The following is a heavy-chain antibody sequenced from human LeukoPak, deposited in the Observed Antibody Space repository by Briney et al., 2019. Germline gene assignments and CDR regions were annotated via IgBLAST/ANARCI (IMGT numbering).Heavy chain of an antibody. CDR1: GYTLTELS. J-gene: IGHJ2*01. V-gene: IGHV1-24*01. CDR3: ATVAAAAPRAEPKYYWYFDL. Sequence: GASVKVSCKVSGYTLTELSMHWVRQAPGKGLEWMGGFDPEDGETIYAQKFQGRVTMTEDTSTDTAYMELSSLRSEDTAVYYCATVAAAAPRAEPKYYWYFDLWGRGTLVTVSS. D-gene: IGHD6-13*01. CDR2: FDPEDGET.